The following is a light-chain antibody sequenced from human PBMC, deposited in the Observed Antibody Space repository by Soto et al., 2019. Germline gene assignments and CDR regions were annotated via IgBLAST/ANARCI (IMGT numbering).Light chain of an antibody. CDR1: QRLLHLTGERF. V-gene: IGKV2D-29*02. J-gene: IGKJ5*01. CDR3: MQSTPLPPT. Sequence: DVVMTQTPLSLSVSPGQQASISCKPSQRLLHLTGERFLSWYLQKPGQSPQLLIYEVSTRVSGVPDRFSGSGSGTDFTLEISRVETDDVGIYYCMQSTPLPPTFGQGTRLEIK. CDR2: EVS.